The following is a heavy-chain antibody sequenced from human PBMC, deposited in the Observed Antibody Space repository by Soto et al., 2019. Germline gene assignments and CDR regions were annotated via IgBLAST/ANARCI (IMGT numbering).Heavy chain of an antibody. CDR2: INPSGGST. D-gene: IGHD3-10*01. CDR3: AIGGFGESLGWIDS. V-gene: IGHV1-46*01. J-gene: IGHJ5*01. CDR1: GYTFPSYY. Sequence: AVKVSCKASGYTFPSYYMHWVRQAPGQGLEWMGIINPSGGSTSYAQKFQGRVTMTRETSKSTVYMELSSLRSEDTGVYYCAIGGFGESLGWIDSWGQGILVTVSS.